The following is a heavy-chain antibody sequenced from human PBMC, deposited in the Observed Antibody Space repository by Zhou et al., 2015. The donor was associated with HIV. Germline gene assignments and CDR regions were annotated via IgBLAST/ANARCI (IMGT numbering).Heavy chain of an antibody. D-gene: IGHD6-6*01. J-gene: IGHJ3*02. CDR1: GFTFSNAW. CDR3: TTDRSSHGAFDI. CDR2: IKSKTDGGTT. V-gene: IGHV3-15*01. Sequence: EVQLVESGGGLVKPGGSLRLSCAASGFTFSNAWMSWVRQAPGKGLEWVGRIKSKTDGGTTDYAAPVKGRFTISRDDSKNTLYLQMNSLKTEDTAVYYCTTDRSSHGAFDIWGQGTMVTVSS.